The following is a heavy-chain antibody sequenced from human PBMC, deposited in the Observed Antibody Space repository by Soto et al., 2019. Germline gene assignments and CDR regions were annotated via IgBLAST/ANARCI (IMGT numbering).Heavy chain of an antibody. D-gene: IGHD2-2*01. CDR2: ISSSSSYI. Sequence: PRLSCAASGFTFSSYSMNWVRQAPGKGLEWVSSISSSSSYIYYADSVKGRFTVSRDNAKNSLYLQMNSLRAEDTAVYYCARDLGRYCSSTSCPSGMDVWGQGTTVTVSS. CDR1: GFTFSSYS. V-gene: IGHV3-21*01. CDR3: ARDLGRYCSSTSCPSGMDV. J-gene: IGHJ6*02.